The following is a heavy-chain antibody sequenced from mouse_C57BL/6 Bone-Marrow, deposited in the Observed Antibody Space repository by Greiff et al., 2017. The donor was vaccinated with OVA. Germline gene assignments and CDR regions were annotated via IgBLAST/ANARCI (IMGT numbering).Heavy chain of an antibody. Sequence: QVQLQQSGAELVRPGASLTLSCTASGYTFTDYEMHWVQQTPVHGLEWIGAIDPETGGTAYNQLLTGLAILTADKSTSTAYMEIHGLTSEDSVVYDGTRSYSNSRDFDYGGQGTTLTVSS. V-gene: IGHV1-15*01. CDR2: IDPETGGT. J-gene: IGHJ2*01. CDR3: TRSYSNSRDFDY. CDR1: GYTFTDYE. D-gene: IGHD2-5*01.